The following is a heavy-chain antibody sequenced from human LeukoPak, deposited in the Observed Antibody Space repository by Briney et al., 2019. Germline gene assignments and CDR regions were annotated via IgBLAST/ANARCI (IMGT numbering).Heavy chain of an antibody. D-gene: IGHD6-19*01. CDR1: GASISGHY. Sequence: SETLSLTCIVSGASISGHYWSWIRQPAGKEPEWIGRVHTSRGTNYNSSLKSRLTMSVDTSKNQFSLNLTSVTAADTAVYYCARDSSGTLSGGGWFDPWGQGTLVTVSS. CDR2: VHTSRGT. V-gene: IGHV4-4*07. CDR3: ARDSSGTLSGGGWFDP. J-gene: IGHJ5*02.